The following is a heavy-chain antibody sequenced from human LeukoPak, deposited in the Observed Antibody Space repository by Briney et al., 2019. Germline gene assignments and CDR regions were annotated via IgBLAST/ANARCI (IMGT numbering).Heavy chain of an antibody. D-gene: IGHD4-11*01. CDR2: INWNGVST. CDR1: GFTFDDYG. J-gene: IGHJ6*03. Sequence: GGSLRLSCAASGFTFDDYGMSWVRQAPGKGLEWVSGINWNGVSTSYVDSVKGRFPISRDNAKNSLYLQMNSLRAEDTALYYCARALSNYVDYHYYYYMDVWGKGTTVTVSS. CDR3: ARALSNYVDYHYYYYMDV. V-gene: IGHV3-20*04.